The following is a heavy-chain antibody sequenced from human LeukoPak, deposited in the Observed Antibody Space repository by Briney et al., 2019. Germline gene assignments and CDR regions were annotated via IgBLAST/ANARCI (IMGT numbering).Heavy chain of an antibody. D-gene: IGHD4-23*01. CDR2: INPSGGST. Sequence: ASVKVSCKASGYTFTSYYMHWVRQAPGQGLEWMGIINPSGGSTSYAQKFQGRVTMTRDMFTSTVYMELSSLRSEDTAVYYCARGGSPVYYGGSDLFDYWGQGTLVTVSS. J-gene: IGHJ4*02. V-gene: IGHV1-46*01. CDR3: ARGGSPVYYGGSDLFDY. CDR1: GYTFTSYY.